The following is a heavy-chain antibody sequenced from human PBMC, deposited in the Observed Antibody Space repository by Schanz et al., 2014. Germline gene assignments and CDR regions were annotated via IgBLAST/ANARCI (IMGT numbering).Heavy chain of an antibody. D-gene: IGHD3-22*01. CDR1: GFNFNNYD. Sequence: QVQLVQSGAEVKKPGASVKVSCTASGFNFNNYDINWVRQATGQGLEWMGWMNPKTGNTDHAQKFQGRVSMTWDTSTSTAYLDLSRLRSEDTGVYYCAKDPSHGDYDYYFDYWGQGTLVTVSS. V-gene: IGHV1-8*01. CDR3: AKDPSHGDYDYYFDY. J-gene: IGHJ4*02. CDR2: MNPKTGNT.